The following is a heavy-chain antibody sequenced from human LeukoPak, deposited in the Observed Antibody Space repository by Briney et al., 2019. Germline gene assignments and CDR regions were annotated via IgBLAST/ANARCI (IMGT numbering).Heavy chain of an antibody. CDR1: GFTFSSYS. J-gene: IGHJ6*02. V-gene: IGHV3-21*01. Sequence: PGRSLRLSCAASGFTFSSYSMNWVRQAPGKGLEWVSSISSSSSYIYYADSVKGRFTISRDNAKNSLYLQMNSLRAEDTAVYYCARDRVVPAAKYYYYYGMDVWGQGTTVTVSS. D-gene: IGHD2-2*01. CDR2: ISSSSSYI. CDR3: ARDRVVPAAKYYYYYGMDV.